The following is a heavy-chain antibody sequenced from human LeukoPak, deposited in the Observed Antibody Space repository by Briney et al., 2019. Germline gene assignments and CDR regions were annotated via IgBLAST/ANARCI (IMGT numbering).Heavy chain of an antibody. Sequence: SDSLSLTCTVSGGSISSYYWSWIRQPPGKGLEWIGYIYYSGSTNYNPSLKSRVTISVDTSKNQFSLNLSSVTAADTAVYYCARDLLSTAEYFDYWGQGTLVTVSS. V-gene: IGHV4-59*01. CDR3: ARDLLSTAEYFDY. D-gene: IGHD6-19*01. J-gene: IGHJ4*02. CDR2: IYYSGST. CDR1: GGSISSYY.